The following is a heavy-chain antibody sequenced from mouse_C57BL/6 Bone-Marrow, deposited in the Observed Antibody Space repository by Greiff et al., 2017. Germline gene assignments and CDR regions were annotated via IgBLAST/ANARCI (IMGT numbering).Heavy chain of an antibody. Sequence: EVQLKESGAELVRPGASVKLSCTASGFNIKDDYMHWVKQRPEQGLEWIGWIDPENGDTEYASKFQGKATITADTSSNTAYLQLSSLTSEDTAVYYCTTSHWYFDVWGTGTTVTVSS. CDR2: IDPENGDT. V-gene: IGHV14-4*01. CDR1: GFNIKDDY. J-gene: IGHJ1*03. CDR3: TTSHWYFDV.